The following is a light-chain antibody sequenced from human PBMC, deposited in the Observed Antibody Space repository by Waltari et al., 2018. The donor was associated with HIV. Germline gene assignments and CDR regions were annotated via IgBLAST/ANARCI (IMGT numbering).Light chain of an antibody. Sequence: QSVLTHPLSASETPGRSLNISCSWDPSNLGHNYVFWSPQVAGLAPRLITYRNTLRPSGVSDRFSGSRSGTSASLVISGLRAEDEAQYYCASWDDRLSGHVFGGGT. CDR3: ASWDDRLSGHV. V-gene: IGLV1-47*01. CDR1: PSNLGHNY. J-gene: IGLJ1*01. CDR2: RNT.